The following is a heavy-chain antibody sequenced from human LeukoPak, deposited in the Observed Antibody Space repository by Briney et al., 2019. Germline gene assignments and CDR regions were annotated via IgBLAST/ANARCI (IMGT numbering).Heavy chain of an antibody. Sequence: GGSLRLSCAASGFTFSTYFMHWVRQAPGKGLEWVAVISCDGSNKYYADSVKGRFTISRDNSKNTLYLQMNSLRAEDTAVYYCARGAPKGHYYDSSGYWGQGTLVTVSS. D-gene: IGHD3-22*01. J-gene: IGHJ4*02. CDR3: ARGAPKGHYYDSSGY. V-gene: IGHV3-30-3*01. CDR2: ISCDGSNK. CDR1: GFTFSTYF.